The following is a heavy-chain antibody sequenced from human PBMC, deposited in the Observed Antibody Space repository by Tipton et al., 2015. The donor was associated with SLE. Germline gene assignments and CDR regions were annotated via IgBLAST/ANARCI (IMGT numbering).Heavy chain of an antibody. V-gene: IGHV4-59*05. D-gene: IGHD3-3*01. J-gene: IGHJ2*01. CDR2: IYYSGST. CDR3: ARQTSYYDFWSGYYSWYFDL. CDR1: GGSISSYY. Sequence: TLSLTCTVSGGSISSYYWSWIRQPAGKGLEWIGRIYYSGSTYYNPSLKSRVTISVDTSKNQFSLKLSSVTAADTAVYYCARQTSYYDFWSGYYSWYFDLWSRGTLVTVSS.